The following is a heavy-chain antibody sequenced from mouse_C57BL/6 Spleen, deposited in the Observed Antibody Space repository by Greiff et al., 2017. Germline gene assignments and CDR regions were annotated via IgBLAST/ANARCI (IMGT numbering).Heavy chain of an antibody. Sequence: VQLQQSGAELARPGASVKLSCKASGYTFTSYGISWVKQRTGQGLEWIGEIYPRSGNTYYNEKFKGKATLTADKSSSTAYMELRSLTSEDSAVYFCARGGITTVVATRYCDVWGTGTTVTVSS. J-gene: IGHJ1*03. D-gene: IGHD1-1*01. CDR3: ARGGITTVVATRYCDV. V-gene: IGHV1-81*01. CDR2: IYPRSGNT. CDR1: GYTFTSYG.